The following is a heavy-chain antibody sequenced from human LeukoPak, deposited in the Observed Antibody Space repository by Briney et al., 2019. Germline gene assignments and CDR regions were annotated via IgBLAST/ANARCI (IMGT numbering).Heavy chain of an antibody. CDR2: ISSSGSAI. CDR3: AREKLSFFDSSGYFDY. D-gene: IGHD3-22*01. V-gene: IGHV3-48*03. J-gene: IGHJ4*02. Sequence: PGGSLRLSCAASGFTFSSYEMNWVRQAPGKGLEWVSFISSSGSAIHYADSVRGRFTISRENAKNSLYLQMSRLRAEDTAVYYCAREKLSFFDSSGYFDYWGQGTLVTVSS. CDR1: GFTFSSYE.